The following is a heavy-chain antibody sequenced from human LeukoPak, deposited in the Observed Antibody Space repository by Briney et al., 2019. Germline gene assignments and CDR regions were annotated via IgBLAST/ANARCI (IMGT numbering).Heavy chain of an antibody. CDR2: IIPIFGTV. V-gene: IGHV1-69*13. Sequence: GASVKVSCKASGYTFASYGISWVRQAPGQGLEWMGGIIPIFGTVNYAQKFQGRVTITADESTSTAYMELSSLRSEDTAVYYCATPFRFYDYGGNYYMDVWGKGTTVTISS. CDR1: GYTFASYG. D-gene: IGHD4-23*01. CDR3: ATPFRFYDYGGNYYMDV. J-gene: IGHJ6*03.